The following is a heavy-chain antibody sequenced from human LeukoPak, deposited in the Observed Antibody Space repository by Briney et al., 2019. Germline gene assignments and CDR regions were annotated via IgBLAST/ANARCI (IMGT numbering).Heavy chain of an antibody. CDR3: ARDHCTNGVCSFFY. CDR1: GFTSIDYN. Sequence: GGSLRLSCAASGFTSIDYNMSWIPQAPGKGLEGFSYISSSGSTIYYADSVKGRFTISRDNAKNSLYLQMNSLRAEDTAVCYCARDHCTNGVCSFFYWGQGTLVTVSS. V-gene: IGHV3-11*01. CDR2: ISSSGSTI. D-gene: IGHD2-8*01. J-gene: IGHJ4*02.